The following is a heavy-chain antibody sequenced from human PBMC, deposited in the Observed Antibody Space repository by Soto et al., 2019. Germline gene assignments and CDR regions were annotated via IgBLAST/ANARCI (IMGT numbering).Heavy chain of an antibody. Sequence: QMQLVESGGGVVQPGRSLRLSCAASGFTFSSYGMHWVRQAPGKGLEWVAVVLYDGRNKYYADSVKGRFTISRDNSKNTVYLQMNSLRAEDTAVYYCAKAGYYDSSGYYELDYWGQGTLVTVSS. CDR2: VLYDGRNK. D-gene: IGHD3-22*01. CDR3: AKAGYYDSSGYYELDY. V-gene: IGHV3-30*18. J-gene: IGHJ4*02. CDR1: GFTFSSYG.